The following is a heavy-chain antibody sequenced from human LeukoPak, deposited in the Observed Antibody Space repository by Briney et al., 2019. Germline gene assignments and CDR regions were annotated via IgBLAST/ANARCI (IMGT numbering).Heavy chain of an antibody. D-gene: IGHD2-15*01. Sequence: GGSLRLSCAASGFTFSSYAMHWVRQAPGKWLEWVAVISYDGSNKYYADSVKGRFTISRDNSKNTLYLQMNSLRAEDTAVYYCARHALLWSWFDPWGQGTLVTVSS. CDR1: GFTFSSYA. CDR3: ARHALLWSWFDP. J-gene: IGHJ5*02. CDR2: ISYDGSNK. V-gene: IGHV3-30-3*01.